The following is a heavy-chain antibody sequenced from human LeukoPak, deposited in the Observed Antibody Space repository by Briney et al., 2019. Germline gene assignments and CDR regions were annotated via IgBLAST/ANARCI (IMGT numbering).Heavy chain of an antibody. CDR2: INPSGGST. CDR1: GYTFTSYY. V-gene: IGHV1-46*01. Sequence: ASVKVSCKASGYTFTSYYMHWVRQAPGQGLEWMGIINPSGGSTSYAQKFQGRVTMTRDMSTSTVYMELSSLRAEDTALYYCVRDYKGIRFGVLIGPNGWFDPWGQGTLVTVSS. J-gene: IGHJ5*02. CDR3: VRDYKGIRFGVLIGPNGWFDP. D-gene: IGHD3-3*01.